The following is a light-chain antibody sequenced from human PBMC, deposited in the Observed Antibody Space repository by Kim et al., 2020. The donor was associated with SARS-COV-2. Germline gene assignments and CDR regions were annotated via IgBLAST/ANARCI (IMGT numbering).Light chain of an antibody. CDR3: QHHKNWPPDT. V-gene: IGKV3-15*01. Sequence: EIEMTQSPATLSVSPGESATLSCRASQTVGSHLAWYQQKPGQAPRLLIYSASTRATGIPPSFRGSGSGTEFTLTNSSLQSEDSAIYYCQHHKNWPPDTFGQGNKLEI. CDR1: QTVGSH. J-gene: IGKJ2*01. CDR2: SAS.